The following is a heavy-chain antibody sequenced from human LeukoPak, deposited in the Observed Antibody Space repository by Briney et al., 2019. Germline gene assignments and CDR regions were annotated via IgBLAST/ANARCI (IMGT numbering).Heavy chain of an antibody. J-gene: IGHJ5*02. CDR2: IYYSGST. D-gene: IGHD6-6*01. V-gene: IGHV4-39*05. CDR1: GGSISSSSYY. CDR3: AKSIAARRESGWFDP. Sequence: SETPSLTCTVSGGSISSSSYYWGWIRQPPGKGLEWIGSIYYSGSTYYNPSLKSRVTISVDTSKNQFSLKLSSVTAADTAVYYCAKSIAARRESGWFDPWGQGTLVTVSS.